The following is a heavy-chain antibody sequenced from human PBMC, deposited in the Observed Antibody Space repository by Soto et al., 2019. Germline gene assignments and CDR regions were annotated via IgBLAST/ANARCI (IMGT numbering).Heavy chain of an antibody. J-gene: IGHJ3*02. D-gene: IGHD2-15*01. CDR2: IYPDDSDT. CDR3: ATGYSSLADDAFDI. Sequence: PWESLKISCKGSGYIFTNNWIGWVRQMPGKGLEWMGIIYPDDSDTRYSPSFQGQVTISADKSISTAYLQWRSLKASDTAMYYCATGYSSLADDAFDIWGQGTMVTVSS. CDR1: GYIFTNNW. V-gene: IGHV5-51*01.